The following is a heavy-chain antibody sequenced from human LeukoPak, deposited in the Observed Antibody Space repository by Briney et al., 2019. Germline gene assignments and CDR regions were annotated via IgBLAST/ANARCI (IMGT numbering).Heavy chain of an antibody. J-gene: IGHJ4*02. CDR3: ARGRVPVDTAMEFDY. V-gene: IGHV1-69*05. CDR1: GYTFSSYA. CDR2: IIPIFGTA. Sequence: ASVKVSCKASGYTFSSYAISWVRQAPGQGLEWMGGIIPIFGTANYAQKFQGRVTITTDESTSTAYMELSSLRSEDTAVYYCARGRVPVDTAMEFDYWGQGTLVTVSS. D-gene: IGHD5-18*01.